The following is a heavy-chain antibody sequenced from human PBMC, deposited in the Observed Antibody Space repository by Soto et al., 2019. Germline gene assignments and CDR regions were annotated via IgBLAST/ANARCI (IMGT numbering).Heavy chain of an antibody. J-gene: IGHJ4*02. CDR1: GFSFDDHT. CDR2: ISWDGGST. CDR3: ARGYSSGPDY. Sequence: GGSLRLSCAASGFSFDDHTMHWARQAPGKGLEWVSLISWDGGSTYYADSVEGRFTISRDNIKNFLYLQMNSLRTGDTALYYCARGYSSGPDYWGQGTLVTVSS. D-gene: IGHD6-19*01. V-gene: IGHV3-43*01.